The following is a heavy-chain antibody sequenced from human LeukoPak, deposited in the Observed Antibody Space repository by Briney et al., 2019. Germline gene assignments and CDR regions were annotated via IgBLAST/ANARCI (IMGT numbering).Heavy chain of an antibody. D-gene: IGHD2-2*02. CDR1: GGSISSSSYY. CDR2: IYYSGST. Sequence: SSETLSLTCTVSGGSISSSSYYWGWIRQPPGTGLEWIGSIYYSGSTYYNPSLKSRVTISVDTSRNQFSLKLSSVTAADTAVYYCARHRRDCSSTSCYTGYYYYYMDVWGRGSTVTVSS. V-gene: IGHV4-39*01. J-gene: IGHJ6*03. CDR3: ARHRRDCSSTSCYTGYYYYYMDV.